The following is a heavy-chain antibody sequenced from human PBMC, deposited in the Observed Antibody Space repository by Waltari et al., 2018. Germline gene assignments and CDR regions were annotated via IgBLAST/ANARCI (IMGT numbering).Heavy chain of an antibody. CDR2: ISRDGT. CDR3: ARDVTGYYYFDL. CDR1: GFTVSTTY. V-gene: IGHV3-53*01. J-gene: IGHJ2*01. D-gene: IGHD3-16*01. Sequence: EVQLVESGGGLIQPGGSLRLSCAASGFTVSTTYINWVRQAPGKGPEWFTGISRDGTQHTDSVEGRFTIARDNSKNTVYLQMNTLRDEDTALYYCARDVTGYYYFDLWGRGTLVTVSS.